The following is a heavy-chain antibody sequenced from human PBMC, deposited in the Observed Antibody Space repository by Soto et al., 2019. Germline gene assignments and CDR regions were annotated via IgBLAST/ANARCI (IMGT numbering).Heavy chain of an antibody. D-gene: IGHD4-17*01. CDR2: VFCKGGST. CDR3: VKDMTPGGADV. CDR1: GFTCEEHA. Sequence: EVQLVESGGGLVQPGRSLRLSCAASGFTCEEHAMHWVRQVPGEGLERVSGVFCKGGSTGYADSVKGRFTISRDNAKNSLYLQMNSLRIEDTAVYYCVKDMTPGGADVWGQGTTVTVSS. J-gene: IGHJ6*02. V-gene: IGHV3-9*01.